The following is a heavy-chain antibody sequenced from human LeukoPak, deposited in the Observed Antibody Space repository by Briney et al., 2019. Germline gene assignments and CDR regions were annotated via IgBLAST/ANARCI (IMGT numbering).Heavy chain of an antibody. CDR3: AKDPSYCSSTSCYSPLDAFDI. D-gene: IGHD2-2*01. Sequence: PSETLSLTCTVSSGSISTSNYYWGWVRQPPGKALEWIGNIFYSGSTYYSPSLKSRVTISLDTSRNQFSLKLNSVTAADTAVYYCAKDPSYCSSTSCYSPLDAFDIWGQGTMVTVSS. V-gene: IGHV4-39*07. CDR2: IFYSGST. J-gene: IGHJ3*02. CDR1: SGSISTSNYY.